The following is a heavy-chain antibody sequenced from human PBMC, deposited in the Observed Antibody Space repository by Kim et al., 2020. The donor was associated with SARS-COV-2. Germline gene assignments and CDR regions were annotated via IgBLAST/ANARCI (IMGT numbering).Heavy chain of an antibody. CDR1: GFTFGDYA. CDR2: IRSKAYGGTT. Sequence: GGSLRLSCTASGFTFGDYAMSWFRQAPGKGLEWVGFIRSKAYGGTTEYAASVKGRFTISRDDSKSIAYLQMNSLKTEDTAVYYCTREAPERWLQLKPHDYYGMDVWGQGTTVTVSS. V-gene: IGHV3-49*03. D-gene: IGHD5-12*01. CDR3: TREAPERWLQLKPHDYYGMDV. J-gene: IGHJ6*02.